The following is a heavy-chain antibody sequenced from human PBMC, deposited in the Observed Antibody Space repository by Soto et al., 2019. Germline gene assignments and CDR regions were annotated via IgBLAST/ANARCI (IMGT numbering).Heavy chain of an antibody. CDR2: INHSGST. Sequence: QVQLQQWGAGLLKPSETLSLTCAVYGGSFSGYYWSWIRQPPGKGLEWIGEINHSGSTNYNPSLKSRVTISVDTSKNQFSLKLSSVTAADTAVYYCAREGITMPRPRRKRSGMDVWGQGTTVTVSS. CDR3: AREGITMPRPRRKRSGMDV. V-gene: IGHV4-34*01. D-gene: IGHD3-10*01. J-gene: IGHJ6*02. CDR1: GGSFSGYY.